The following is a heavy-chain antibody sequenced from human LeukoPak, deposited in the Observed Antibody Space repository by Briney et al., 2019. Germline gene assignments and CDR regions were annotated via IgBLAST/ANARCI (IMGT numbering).Heavy chain of an antibody. CDR2: ISKSGST. D-gene: IGHD1-26*01. Sequence: SETLSLTCTVSGGSISNYYWSWIRQPAGKRLEWIGRISKSGSTNYNPSLKSRVTISVDTSKNQFSLKLSSVTAADTAVYYCASGIGVGATTYVDYWGQGTLVTVSS. V-gene: IGHV4-4*07. CDR1: GGSISNYY. J-gene: IGHJ4*02. CDR3: ASGIGVGATTYVDY.